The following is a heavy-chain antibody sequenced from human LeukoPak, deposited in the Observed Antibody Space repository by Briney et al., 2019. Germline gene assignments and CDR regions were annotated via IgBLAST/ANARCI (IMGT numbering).Heavy chain of an antibody. J-gene: IGHJ4*02. D-gene: IGHD1-26*01. CDR2: ISGSGGST. CDR1: GFTFSSYA. CDR3: AKGLNSANYPYFDY. Sequence: GGSLRLSCEASGFTFSSYAMSWVRQAPGSGLEWVSAISGSGGSTYYADSVRGRFTISRDNSKNTLYLQMNSLRAEDTAVYYCAKGLNSANYPYFDYWGQGTLVTVSS. V-gene: IGHV3-23*01.